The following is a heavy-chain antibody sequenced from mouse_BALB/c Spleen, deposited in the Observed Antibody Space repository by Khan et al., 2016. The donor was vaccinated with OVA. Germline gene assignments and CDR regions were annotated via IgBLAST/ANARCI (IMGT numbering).Heavy chain of an antibody. Sequence: QVQLQQSGAELVKAGASVKMSCKASGYTFTSYWMHWVKQRLGQGLEWFAETNPTNGRTYYNEKFKSKATMTADKSSNPAYMLLSGPTCEDSAVYYCARSNMIVSTYFDYWGQGTTLTVSS. CDR3: ARSNMIVSTYFDY. J-gene: IGHJ2*01. V-gene: IGHV1S81*02. CDR1: GYTFTSYW. CDR2: TNPTNGRT. D-gene: IGHD2-5*01.